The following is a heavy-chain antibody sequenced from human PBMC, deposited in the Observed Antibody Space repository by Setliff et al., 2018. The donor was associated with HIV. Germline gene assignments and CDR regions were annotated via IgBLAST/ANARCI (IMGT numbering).Heavy chain of an antibody. V-gene: IGHV4-61*02. CDR3: AREAEQDYDVVTETLVEGAYIQF. CDR1: GSSLNSGSYF. Sequence: SETLSLTCPVSGSSLNSGSYFWSWVRQPAGKGLEWIGRIYTSGDTNYNPSLESRVTISMDTSKKQFSLKLRSVTAADTAVYYCAREAEQDYDVVTETLVEGAYIQFWGQGSLVTVSS. J-gene: IGHJ1*01. CDR2: IYTSGDT. D-gene: IGHD3-9*01.